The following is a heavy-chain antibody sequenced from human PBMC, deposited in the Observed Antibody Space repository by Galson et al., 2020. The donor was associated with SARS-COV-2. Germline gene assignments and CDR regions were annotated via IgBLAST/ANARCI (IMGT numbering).Heavy chain of an antibody. CDR1: GGSINGYY. D-gene: IGHD2-2*01. CDR3: ARDRCYHTSCYLDL. Sequence: SETLSLTCTVSGGSINGYYWSWVRQSPGKGLEWIGFIYYKGNTNYNPYLKSRATLSLDTSKNQFSLNLSSVTAADTAVYYCARDRCYHTSCYLDLWGQGTLVTVSP. J-gene: IGHJ4*02. CDR2: IYYKGNT. V-gene: IGHV4-59*01.